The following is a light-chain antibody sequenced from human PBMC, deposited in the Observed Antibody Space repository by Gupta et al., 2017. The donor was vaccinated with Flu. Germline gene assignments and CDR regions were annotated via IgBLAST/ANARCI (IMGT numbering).Light chain of an antibody. Sequence: GDRVTITCRASQSISGWLAWYQQKPGKAPKLLMYKASTLESGVTSRFSGSVSGTEFTLTISSLQPDDFATYYCQQYNSTPLTFGGGTKVDIK. CDR2: KAS. CDR3: QQYNSTPLT. V-gene: IGKV1-5*03. J-gene: IGKJ4*01. CDR1: QSISGW.